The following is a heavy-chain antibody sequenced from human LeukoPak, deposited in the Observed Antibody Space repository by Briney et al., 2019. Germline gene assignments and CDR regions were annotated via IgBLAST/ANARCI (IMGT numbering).Heavy chain of an antibody. CDR1: GGSFSGYY. CDR2: INHSGST. CDR3: ARGSGEMATKYYFDY. D-gene: IGHD5-12*01. V-gene: IGHV4-34*01. Sequence: PSETLSLTCAVYGGSFSGYYWSWIRQPPGKGLEWIGEINHSGSTNYNPSLKSRVTISVDTSKNQFSLKLSSVTAADTAVYFCARGSGEMATKYYFDYWGQGSLVTVSS. J-gene: IGHJ4*02.